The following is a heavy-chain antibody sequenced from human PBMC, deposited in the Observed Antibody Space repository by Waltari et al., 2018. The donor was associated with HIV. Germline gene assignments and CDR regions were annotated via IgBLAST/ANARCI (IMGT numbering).Heavy chain of an antibody. CDR2: INQDGSEE. Sequence: EVQLVESGGGLVQPGGSLRLSCAVAGFTFDNFWMTWVRQVPGKGLEWVANINQDGSEEYSLDSAKGRFTIFRNNTKKLVFLLVNRLTDEDTAVYYCARGRRALDSWGQGTRVIVSS. V-gene: IGHV3-7*01. CDR1: GFTFDNFW. CDR3: ARGRRALDS. J-gene: IGHJ4*02.